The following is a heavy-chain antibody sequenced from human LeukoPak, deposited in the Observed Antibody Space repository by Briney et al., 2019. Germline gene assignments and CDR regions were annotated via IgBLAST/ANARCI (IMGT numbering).Heavy chain of an antibody. CDR1: GGSISTYY. D-gene: IGHD3-22*01. V-gene: IGHV4-59*01. J-gene: IGHJ4*02. CDR2: IYYSGST. CDR3: ARDQIAWSY. Sequence: SETLSLTCTVSGGSISTYYWSWIRQPPGKGLEWIGYIYYSGSTNYNPSLKSRVTISVDTSKNQFSLKLSSVTAADTAVYFCARDQIAWSYWGQGTLVTVSS.